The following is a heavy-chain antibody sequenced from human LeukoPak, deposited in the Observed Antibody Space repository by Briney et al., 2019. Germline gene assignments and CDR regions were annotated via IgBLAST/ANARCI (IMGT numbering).Heavy chain of an antibody. CDR2: ISTSGSTL. CDR1: GITFSSYS. Sequence: GGSLRLSCAASGITFSSYSMNWVRQAPGKGLEWVSYISTSGSTLHYADSVKGRFTVSRDNANNSLYLQMNSLRAEDTAVYYCAREHGSYLRHWGQGTLVTVSS. D-gene: IGHD1-26*01. V-gene: IGHV3-48*01. CDR3: AREHGSYLRH. J-gene: IGHJ4*02.